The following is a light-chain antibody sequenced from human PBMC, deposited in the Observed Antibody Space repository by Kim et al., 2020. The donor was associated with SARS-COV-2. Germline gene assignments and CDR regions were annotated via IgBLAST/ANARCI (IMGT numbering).Light chain of an antibody. Sequence: GQSVTISCTGTSSDVGGYNYVSWYQQHPGKAPKLMTYDVSKRPSGVPDRFSGSKSGNTASLTISGLQAEDEADYYCCSYAGSYTYVFGTGTKVTVL. CDR2: DVS. CDR1: SSDVGGYNY. J-gene: IGLJ1*01. CDR3: CSYAGSYTYV. V-gene: IGLV2-11*01.